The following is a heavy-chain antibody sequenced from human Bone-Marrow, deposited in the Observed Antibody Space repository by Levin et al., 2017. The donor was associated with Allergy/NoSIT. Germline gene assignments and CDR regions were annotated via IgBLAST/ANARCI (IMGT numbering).Heavy chain of an antibody. CDR2: IIPILGIV. V-gene: IGHV1-69*04. CDR1: GGTFTNSA. J-gene: IGHJ6*02. Sequence: PGESLKISCKASGGTFTNSAINWVRQAPGQGLEWMGRIIPILGIVNYAQKFQGRVTVTADRSTSTAYMELSSLGSDDTAVYYCATYTGTTTSYQYYGMHVWGQGTTVTVSS. CDR3: ATYTGTTTSYQYYGMHV. D-gene: IGHD1-7*01.